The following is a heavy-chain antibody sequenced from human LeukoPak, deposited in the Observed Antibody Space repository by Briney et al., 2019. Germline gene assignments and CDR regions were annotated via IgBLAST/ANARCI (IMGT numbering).Heavy chain of an antibody. V-gene: IGHV1-18*01. J-gene: IGHJ6*02. D-gene: IGHD3-9*01. CDR3: ARDYPNYDILTGPHYYYCGMDV. CDR2: ISAYNGNT. Sequence: EASVKVSCKASGYTFTSYGISWVRQAPGQGLEWMGWISAYNGNTNYAQKLQGRVTMTTDTSTSTAYMELRSLRSDDTAVYYCARDYPNYDILTGPHYYYCGMDVWGQGTTVTVSS. CDR1: GYTFTSYG.